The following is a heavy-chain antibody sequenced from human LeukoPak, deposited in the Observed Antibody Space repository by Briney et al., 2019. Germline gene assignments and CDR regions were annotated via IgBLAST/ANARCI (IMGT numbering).Heavy chain of an antibody. Sequence: SETLSLTCAVYGGSFSGYYWSWIRQPPGKGLEWIGNVYYRGSTYYNPSLKSRVTISVDTSKNQFSLKLSSVTAADTAVYYCARDLLHRGYAFDIWGQGTMVTVSS. D-gene: IGHD5-12*01. V-gene: IGHV4-34*01. CDR1: GGSFSGYY. CDR3: ARDLLHRGYAFDI. CDR2: VYYRGST. J-gene: IGHJ3*02.